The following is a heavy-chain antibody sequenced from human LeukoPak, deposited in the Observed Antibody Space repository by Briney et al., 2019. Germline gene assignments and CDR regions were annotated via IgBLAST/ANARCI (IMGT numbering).Heavy chain of an antibody. CDR2: TNTGTGNT. J-gene: IGHJ3*02. V-gene: IGHV1-3*04. CDR1: GYTFTNYA. D-gene: IGHD6-19*01. CDR3: TRLYSSGWRYDAFQI. Sequence: ASVKVSCRSSGYTFTNYALHWVRQAPGQSLEWMGWTNTGTGNTKSSQNLQDRVTFTMDTSATTAYMELSSLRSEDTAVYYCTRLYSSGWRYDAFQIWGQGTMVTVSS.